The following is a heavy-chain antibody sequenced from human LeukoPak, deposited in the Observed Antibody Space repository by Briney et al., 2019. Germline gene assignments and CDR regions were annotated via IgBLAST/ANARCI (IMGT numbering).Heavy chain of an antibody. CDR2: INPSSGGT. V-gene: IGHV1-2*06. D-gene: IGHD3-10*01. CDR1: GYTFTVYY. J-gene: IGHJ6*02. CDR3: AREVGGSGTYGMDV. Sequence: ASVKVSCTASGYTFTVYYIHWVRQAPGQGLEWMGRINPSSGGTNYAQNFQGRVTMTRDTSISTAYMDLSSLRSDDTAVYYCAREVGGSGTYGMDVWGQGTTVTVSS.